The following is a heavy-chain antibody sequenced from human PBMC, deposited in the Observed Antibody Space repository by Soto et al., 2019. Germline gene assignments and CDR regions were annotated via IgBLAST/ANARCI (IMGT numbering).Heavy chain of an antibody. D-gene: IGHD2-21*02. CDR1: GYTFTSYA. V-gene: IGHV1-3*05. CDR3: ARSIVVVTALDY. J-gene: IGHJ4*02. Sequence: QVQLGQSGAEEKKPGASVKVSCKASGYTFTSYAMHWVRQAPGQRLEWMGWINAGNGNTKYSQKFQGRVTITRDTYASTAYMELSILRSEDTAVYYCARSIVVVTALDYWGQGTLVTVSS. CDR2: INAGNGNT.